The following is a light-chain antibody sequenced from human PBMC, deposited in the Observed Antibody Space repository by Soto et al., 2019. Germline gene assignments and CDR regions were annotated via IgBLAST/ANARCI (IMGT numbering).Light chain of an antibody. J-gene: IGKJ1*01. V-gene: IGKV1-39*01. CDR1: QGISTY. Sequence: DIQMTHSPSSLSATVGDRVTITCRASQGISTYLNWYQQRPGKAPKLLIYAASSLQSGVPSRFSGSGSETHFTLTISSLQPEDFATYSCQQSYSTTWTFGQGTKVDIK. CDR2: AAS. CDR3: QQSYSTTWT.